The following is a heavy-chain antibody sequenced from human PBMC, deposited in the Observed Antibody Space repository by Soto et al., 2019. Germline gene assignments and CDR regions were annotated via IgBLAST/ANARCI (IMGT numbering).Heavy chain of an antibody. Sequence: GGSLRLSCAASGFTFGSYWMHWVRQAPGKGLVWVSRINSDGSSTSYADSVKGRFTISRDNAKNTLYLQMNSLRAEDTAVYYCARRAPSDFWSRILTPALGMDVWGQGPRSPST. D-gene: IGHD3-3*01. CDR2: INSDGSST. CDR3: ARRAPSDFWSRILTPALGMDV. CDR1: GFTFGSYW. V-gene: IGHV3-74*01. J-gene: IGHJ6*02.